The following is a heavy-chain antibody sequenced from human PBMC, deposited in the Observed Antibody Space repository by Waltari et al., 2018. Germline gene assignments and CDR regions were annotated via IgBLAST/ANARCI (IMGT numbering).Heavy chain of an antibody. D-gene: IGHD1-1*01. V-gene: IGHV4-31*03. Sequence: QVQLQESGPGLVKPSQTLSLTCTVSGGSISSGGYYWSWIRQHPGKGLEWIGYICYSGSTYYNPSLKSRVTISVDTSKNKFSLKLSSVTAADTAVYYSARTDDAGEAFDIWGQGTMVTVSS. CDR2: ICYSGST. CDR1: GGSISSGGYY. CDR3: ARTDDAGEAFDI. J-gene: IGHJ3*02.